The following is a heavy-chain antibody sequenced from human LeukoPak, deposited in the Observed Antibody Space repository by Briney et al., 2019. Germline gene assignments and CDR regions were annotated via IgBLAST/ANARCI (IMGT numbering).Heavy chain of an antibody. D-gene: IGHD3-10*01. V-gene: IGHV3-74*01. CDR3: ASMVRGVISSDY. CDR2: INSDGSST. Sequence: GGSLRLSCAASGFTFSSYWMHWVRQAPGKGLVWVSAINSDGSSTSYADSVKGRFTISRDNAKNTLYLQMNTLRAEDTAVYYCASMVRGVISSDYWGQGTLVTVSS. CDR1: GFTFSSYW. J-gene: IGHJ4*02.